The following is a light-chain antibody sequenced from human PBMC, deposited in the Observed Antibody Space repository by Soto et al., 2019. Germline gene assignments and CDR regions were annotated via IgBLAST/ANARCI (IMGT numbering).Light chain of an antibody. CDR2: NDN. CDR3: AAWDDGLSAPV. V-gene: IGLV1-47*02. CDR1: SSNIGSNY. J-gene: IGLJ2*01. Sequence: QSVVTQPPSASGTPGQRVTISCSGRSSNIGSNYVYWYQHLPGTAPKLLIYNDNQRPSGVPDRFSGSKSGTSASLAISGLRSEDEAEYLCAAWDDGLSAPVFGGGTKLTVL.